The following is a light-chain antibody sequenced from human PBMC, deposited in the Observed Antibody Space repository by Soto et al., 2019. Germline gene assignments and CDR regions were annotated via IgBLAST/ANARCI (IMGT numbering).Light chain of an antibody. V-gene: IGKV3D-20*02. Sequence: EIVLTQSPGTLSFSPGERATLSCRASQSVSSSYLAWYQQKPGQAPRLLISGASTGATGIPARFSGSGSGTDFTLTISGLEPEDFSVYYCQQRDKWPITFGQGTRLEI. CDR1: QSVSSSY. CDR2: GAS. J-gene: IGKJ5*01. CDR3: QQRDKWPIT.